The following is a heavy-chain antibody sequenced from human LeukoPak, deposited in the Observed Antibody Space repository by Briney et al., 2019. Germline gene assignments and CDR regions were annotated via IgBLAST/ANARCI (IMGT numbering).Heavy chain of an antibody. J-gene: IGHJ5*02. V-gene: IGHV3-7*01. D-gene: IGHD1-26*01. CDR1: GFTFSSYW. CDR2: IKQDGSEK. CDR3: ARDGSDDPEWFDP. Sequence: GSLRLSCAASGFTFSSYWMSWVRQAPGKGLEWVANIKQDGSEKYYVGSVKGRFTISRDNAKNSLCLQMNSLRAEDTAVYYCARDGSDDPEWFDPWGQGTLVTVSS.